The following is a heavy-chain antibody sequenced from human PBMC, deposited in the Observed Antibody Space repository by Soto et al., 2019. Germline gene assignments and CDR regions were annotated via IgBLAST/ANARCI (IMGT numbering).Heavy chain of an antibody. D-gene: IGHD3-3*01. V-gene: IGHV3-30*18. Sequence: QVQLVESGGGVVQPGRSLRLSCAASGFSFSSYAMHWVRQAPGKGLEWVAVISYDGSKRYYVDSVKGRVNIARDNSKNTLCLEMDSLKAEDTARYYCAKARDVWSGNYGVGTYKGVDHWGQGTRVTVSS. J-gene: IGHJ5*02. CDR2: ISYDGSKR. CDR3: AKARDVWSGNYGVGTYKGVDH. CDR1: GFSFSSYA.